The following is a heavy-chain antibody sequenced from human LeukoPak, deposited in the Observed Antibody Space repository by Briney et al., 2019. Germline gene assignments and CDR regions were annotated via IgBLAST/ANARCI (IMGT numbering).Heavy chain of an antibody. CDR2: INPNSGDT. D-gene: IGHD2-2*01. Sequence: ASVKVSCETSGYTFTGYYMHWVRQAPGQGLEWMGWINPNSGDTDYSENFQGRVTMTRDTSINTAYMELSGLRSDDTAVYYCARYCTRTSCYVEHSGYDTFDSWGQGTLVTVSS. J-gene: IGHJ4*02. CDR1: GYTFTGYY. CDR3: ARYCTRTSCYVEHSGYDTFDS. V-gene: IGHV1-2*02.